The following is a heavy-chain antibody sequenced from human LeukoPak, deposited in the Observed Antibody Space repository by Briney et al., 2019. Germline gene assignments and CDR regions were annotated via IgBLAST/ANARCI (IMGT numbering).Heavy chain of an antibody. CDR1: GFTFDDYA. J-gene: IGHJ4*02. V-gene: IGHV3-9*01. CDR2: ISWNSGSI. Sequence: GGSLRLSCAASGFTFDDYAMHWVRQAPGKGLEWVSGISWNSGSIGYADSVKGRFTISRDNAKNSLYLQMNSLRAEDTALYYCAKDSLFQYYDFWSGYFAYWGQGTLVTVSS. CDR3: AKDSLFQYYDFWSGYFAY. D-gene: IGHD3-3*01.